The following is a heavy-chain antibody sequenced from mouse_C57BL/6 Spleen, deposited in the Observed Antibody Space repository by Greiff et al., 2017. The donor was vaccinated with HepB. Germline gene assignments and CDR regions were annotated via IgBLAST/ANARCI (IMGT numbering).Heavy chain of an antibody. CDR3: AREGYGFYAMDY. V-gene: IGHV1-64*01. D-gene: IGHD1-1*02. CDR1: GYTFTSYW. CDR2: IHPNSGST. J-gene: IGHJ4*01. Sequence: VQLQQPGAELVKPGASVKLSCKASGYTFTSYWMHWVKQRPGQGLEWIGMIHPNSGSTNYNEKFKSKATLTVDKSSSTAYMQLSSLTSEDSAVYYCAREGYGFYAMDYWGQGTSVTVSS.